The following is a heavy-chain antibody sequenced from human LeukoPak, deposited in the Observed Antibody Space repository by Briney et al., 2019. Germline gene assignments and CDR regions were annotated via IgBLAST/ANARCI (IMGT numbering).Heavy chain of an antibody. CDR1: GFTFSSYA. Sequence: GRSLRLSCAASGFTFSSYAMHWVRQAPGKGLEWVAVISYDGSTKYYADSVKGRFTISRDNSKNTLYLQMSSLRAEDTAVYYCARDRGYTQDYWGQGTLVSVSS. CDR2: ISYDGSTK. V-gene: IGHV3-30-3*01. D-gene: IGHD5-12*01. J-gene: IGHJ4*02. CDR3: ARDRGYTQDY.